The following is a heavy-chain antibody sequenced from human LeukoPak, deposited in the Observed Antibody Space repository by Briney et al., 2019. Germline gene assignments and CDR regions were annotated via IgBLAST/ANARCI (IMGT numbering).Heavy chain of an antibody. D-gene: IGHD6-6*01. CDR2: IYSTGDT. CDR1: GFIVSSVY. Sequence: GGSLRLSCAASGFIVSSVYMSWVRQSPGKGLECVSIIYSTGDTYYADSVKGRFTISRDVSKNTVYLQMNSLRAEDTAVYYCARGGRSSDLVWGQGTRVTVSS. V-gene: IGHV3-53*01. J-gene: IGHJ4*02. CDR3: ARGGRSSDLV.